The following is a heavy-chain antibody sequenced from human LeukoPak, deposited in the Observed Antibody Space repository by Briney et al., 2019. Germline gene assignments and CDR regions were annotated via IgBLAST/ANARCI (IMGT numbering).Heavy chain of an antibody. Sequence: GGSLRLSCTASGLTVSSNCMSWVRPAPGKGLEWVSFIYSGGNTYYADSVKGRFTISRDNSKNTFHLQMNSLRAEDTAVYYCARDGPAVAGTRPGGGNWFDPWGQGTLVTVSS. J-gene: IGHJ5*02. CDR3: ARDGPAVAGTRPGGGNWFDP. D-gene: IGHD6-19*01. V-gene: IGHV3-53*01. CDR2: IYSGGNT. CDR1: GLTVSSNC.